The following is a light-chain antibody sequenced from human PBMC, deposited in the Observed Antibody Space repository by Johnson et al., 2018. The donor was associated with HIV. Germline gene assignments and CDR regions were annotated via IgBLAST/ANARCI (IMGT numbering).Light chain of an antibody. Sequence: QSVLTQPPSVSAAPGQKVTISCSGSSSNIGNNYVSWYQQLPGTAPKLLIYDNNKRPSGIPDRFSGSKSGTSATLGITGLQTGGEADYYCGTWDSSLSAGGVFRTGTKVTVL. CDR1: SSNIGNNY. V-gene: IGLV1-51*01. CDR3: GTWDSSLSAGGV. J-gene: IGLJ1*01. CDR2: DNN.